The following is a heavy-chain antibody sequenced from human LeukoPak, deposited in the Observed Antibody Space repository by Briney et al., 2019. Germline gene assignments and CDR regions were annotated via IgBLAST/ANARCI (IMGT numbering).Heavy chain of an antibody. CDR1: GGTFSSYA. J-gene: IGHJ6*03. CDR2: IIPIFGTA. V-gene: IGHV1-69*05. Sequence: ASVKVSCKASGGTFSSYAISWVRQAPGQGLEWMGGIIPIFGTANYAQKFQGRVTITTDESTSTAYMELSSLRSEDTAVYYCARGIWSGYPSRPYYYYYYYMDVWGKGTTVTVSS. D-gene: IGHD3-3*01. CDR3: ARGIWSGYPSRPYYYYYYYMDV.